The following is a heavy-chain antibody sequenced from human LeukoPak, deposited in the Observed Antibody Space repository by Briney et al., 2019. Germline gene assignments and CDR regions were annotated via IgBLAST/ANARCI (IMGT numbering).Heavy chain of an antibody. CDR2: TIPILGIA. Sequence: SVKVSCKASGGTFGSYAISWVRQAPGQGLEWMGRTIPILGIANYAQKFQGRVTITADTSTSTAYMELSSLRSEDTAVYYCARASSRDGYNPVNYWGQGTLVTVSS. V-gene: IGHV1-69*04. D-gene: IGHD5-24*01. CDR3: ARASSRDGYNPVNY. J-gene: IGHJ4*02. CDR1: GGTFGSYA.